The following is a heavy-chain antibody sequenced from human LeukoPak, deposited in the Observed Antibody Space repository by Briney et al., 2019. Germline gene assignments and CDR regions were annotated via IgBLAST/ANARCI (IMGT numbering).Heavy chain of an antibody. D-gene: IGHD2-15*01. Sequence: GGSLRLSCAASGFTFSSYAMSWVRQAPGKGLEWVSAISGSGGSTYYADSVKGRFTISRDNSKNTLYLQMNSLRAEDTAVYYCARGPFPIVVVVAAPEYFDYWGQGTLVTVSS. J-gene: IGHJ4*02. CDR1: GFTFSSYA. CDR2: ISGSGGST. V-gene: IGHV3-23*01. CDR3: ARGPFPIVVVVAAPEYFDY.